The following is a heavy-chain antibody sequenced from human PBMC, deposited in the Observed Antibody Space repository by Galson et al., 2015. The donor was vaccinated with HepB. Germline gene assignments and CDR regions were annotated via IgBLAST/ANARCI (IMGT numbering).Heavy chain of an antibody. CDR3: ARWGEDSSGFDY. D-gene: IGHD3-22*01. Sequence: SVKVSCKASGGTFSSYTISWVRQAPGQGLEWMGRIIPILGIANYAQKFQGRVTITADKSTSTAYMELSSLRSEDTAAYYCARWGEDSSGFDYWGQGTLVTVSS. CDR2: IIPILGIA. J-gene: IGHJ4*02. V-gene: IGHV1-69*02. CDR1: GGTFSSYT.